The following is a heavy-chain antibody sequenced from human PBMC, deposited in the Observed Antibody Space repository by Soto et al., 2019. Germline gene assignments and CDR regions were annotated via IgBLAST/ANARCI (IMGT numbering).Heavy chain of an antibody. CDR1: GGSISSYY. V-gene: IGHV4-59*01. D-gene: IGHD6-13*01. CDR2: IYYSGST. Sequence: SETLSLTCTVSGGSISSYYWSWIRQPPGKGLEWIGYIYYSGSTNYNPSLKSRVTISVDTSKNQFSLKLSSVTAADTAVYYCARALYSSRVDYWGQGTLVTVSS. CDR3: ARALYSSRVDY. J-gene: IGHJ4*02.